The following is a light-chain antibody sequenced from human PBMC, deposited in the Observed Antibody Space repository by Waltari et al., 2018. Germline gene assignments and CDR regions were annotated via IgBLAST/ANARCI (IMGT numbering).Light chain of an antibody. V-gene: IGKV3-15*01. CDR1: QIVNSN. CDR2: GAS. CDR3: QQHNDWPPWT. J-gene: IGKJ1*01. Sequence: IIMTQSPATLSLSPGERATLSCRACQIVNSNFAWYQQKPGPAPRLLIYGASIRATGIPARFSGSGSGTQFTLTINSLQSEDASVYFCQQHNDWPPWTFGQGTKVELK.